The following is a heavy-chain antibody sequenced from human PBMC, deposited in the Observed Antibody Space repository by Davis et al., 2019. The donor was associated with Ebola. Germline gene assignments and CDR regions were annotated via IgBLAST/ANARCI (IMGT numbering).Heavy chain of an antibody. Sequence: ASVTVSCMASGYTFTNYYMHSVRQPSGQGPEWMGLINANDGRTIDAQKFQGRVTVTRDTSTTTVYMDLSSLRSEDTALYYCTTPGGQDSGYDVFDIWGQGTMVTVSS. J-gene: IGHJ3*02. CDR2: INANDGRT. D-gene: IGHD5-12*01. CDR3: TTPGGQDSGYDVFDI. CDR1: GYTFTNYY. V-gene: IGHV1-46*03.